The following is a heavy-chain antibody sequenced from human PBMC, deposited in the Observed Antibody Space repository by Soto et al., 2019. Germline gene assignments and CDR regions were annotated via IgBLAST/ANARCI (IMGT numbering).Heavy chain of an antibody. CDR2: IIPVFWTV. CDR3: VRGEALRSVGYNYGYDY. D-gene: IGHD3-22*01. CDR1: GGTFSNYI. V-gene: IGHV1-69*12. Sequence: QVHLVQSGAEVKRPGSSVKVSCQASGGTFSNYIIGWVRHAPGQGLEWMGQIIPVFWTVNIAQTLEDRVTITADGVTRTAKMELRSLTSEDTGVYYGVRGEALRSVGYNYGYDYWGQGTQVIVSS. J-gene: IGHJ4*02.